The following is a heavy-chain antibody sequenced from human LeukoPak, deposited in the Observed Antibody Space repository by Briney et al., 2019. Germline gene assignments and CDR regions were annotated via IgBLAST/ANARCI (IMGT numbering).Heavy chain of an antibody. V-gene: IGHV7-4-1*02. D-gene: IGHD6-25*01. Sequence: ASVKVSCKASGCTFTSYAMNWVRQAPGQGLEWMGYINTNTGNPTYAQGFTGRFVFSLDTSVSTAYLQISSLKAEDTAVYYCARLSPQRGGNYYMDVWGKGTTVTVSS. CDR1: GCTFTSYA. CDR3: ARLSPQRGGNYYMDV. J-gene: IGHJ6*03. CDR2: INTNTGNP.